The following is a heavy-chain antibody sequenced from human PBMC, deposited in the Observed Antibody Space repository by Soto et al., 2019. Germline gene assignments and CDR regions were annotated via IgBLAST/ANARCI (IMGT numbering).Heavy chain of an antibody. V-gene: IGHV3-30-3*01. CDR3: ARNGQDRCGRYYCSDP. CDR2: ISYDGSNK. D-gene: IGHD1-26*01. Sequence: QVQLVESGGGVVQPGRSLRLSCAASGFTFSSYAMHWVRQAPGKGLEWVAVISYDGSNKYYADSVKGRFTIYRDNSKNTLYPQQHSPRADDSPVYYCARNGQDRCGRYYCSDPWGQGTLVTVSS. CDR1: GFTFSSYA. J-gene: IGHJ5*02.